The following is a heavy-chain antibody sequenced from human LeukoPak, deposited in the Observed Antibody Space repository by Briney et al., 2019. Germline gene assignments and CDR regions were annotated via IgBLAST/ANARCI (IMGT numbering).Heavy chain of an antibody. D-gene: IGHD6-19*01. V-gene: IGHV1-24*01. CDR1: GYTFTSYY. CDR2: FDPEDGET. J-gene: IGHJ5*02. Sequence: ASVKVSCKASGYTFTSYYMHWVRQAPGKGLEWMGGFDPEDGETIYAQKFQGRVTMTEDTSTDTAYMELSSLRSEDTAVYYCATPSSGWQYNWFDPWGQGTLVTVSS. CDR3: ATPSSGWQYNWFDP.